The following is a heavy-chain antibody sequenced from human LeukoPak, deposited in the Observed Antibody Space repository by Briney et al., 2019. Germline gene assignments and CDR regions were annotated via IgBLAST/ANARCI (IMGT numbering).Heavy chain of an antibody. V-gene: IGHV3-21*01. D-gene: IGHD3-22*01. CDR3: AREDSSGYYETCYFDY. CDR1: GFTVSSNY. Sequence: GGSLRLSCAASGFTVSSNYMSWVRQAPGKGLEWVSSISSSSSYIYYADSVKGRFTISRDNAKNSLYLQMNSLRAEDTAVYYCAREDSSGYYETCYFDYWGQGTLVTVSS. CDR2: ISSSSSYI. J-gene: IGHJ4*02.